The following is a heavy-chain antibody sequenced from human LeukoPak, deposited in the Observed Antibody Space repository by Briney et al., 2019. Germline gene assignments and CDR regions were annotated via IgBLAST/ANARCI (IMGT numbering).Heavy chain of an antibody. CDR3: ARVGVPLYYYYYYYMDV. Sequence: SETLSLTCAVYGGSFSGYYWSWIRQPPGKGLEWIGEINHSGSTNYNPSLKSRVTISVDTSKNQFSLKLSSVTAADTAVYYCARVGVPLYYYYYYYMDVWGKGTTVTVSS. D-gene: IGHD3-10*01. V-gene: IGHV4-34*01. J-gene: IGHJ6*03. CDR2: INHSGST. CDR1: GGSFSGYY.